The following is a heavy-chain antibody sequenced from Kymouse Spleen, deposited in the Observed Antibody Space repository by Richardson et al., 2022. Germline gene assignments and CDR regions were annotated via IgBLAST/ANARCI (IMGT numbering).Heavy chain of an antibody. D-gene: IGHD6-13*01. J-gene: IGHJ6*02. CDR3: AREEPGIAAAGLYYYYYYGMDV. V-gene: IGHV3-33*01. CDR1: GFTFSSYG. Sequence: QVQLVESGGGVVQPGRSLRLSCAASGFTFSSYGMHWVRQAPGKGLEWVAVIWYDGSNKYYADSVKGRFTISRDNSKNTLYLQMNSLRAEDTAVYYCAREEPGIAAAGLYYYYYYGMDVWGQGTTVTVSS. CDR2: IWYDGSNK.